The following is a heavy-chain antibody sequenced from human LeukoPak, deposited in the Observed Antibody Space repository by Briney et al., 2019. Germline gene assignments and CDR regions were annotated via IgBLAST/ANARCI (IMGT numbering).Heavy chain of an antibody. CDR2: FDPEDGET. Sequence: ASVKVSCKVSGYTLTELSMHWVRQAPGRGLEWMGGFDPEDGETIYAQKFQGRVTMTEDTSTDTAYMELSSLRSEDTAVYYCATGVVPAARGDYGMDVWGQGTTVTVSS. D-gene: IGHD2-2*01. CDR1: GYTLTELS. J-gene: IGHJ6*02. V-gene: IGHV1-24*01. CDR3: ATGVVPAARGDYGMDV.